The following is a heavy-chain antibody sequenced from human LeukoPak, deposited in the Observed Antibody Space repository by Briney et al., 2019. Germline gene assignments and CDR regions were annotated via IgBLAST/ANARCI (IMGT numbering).Heavy chain of an antibody. CDR3: AREASAAAKMDV. Sequence: GASVKVSCKPSGYTFTSYYMHWVRQAPGQGLEWMGIINPSGGSTSYAQKFQGRVTMTRDTSTSTVYMELSSLRSEDTAVYYCAREASAAAKMDVWGKGTTFTVSS. J-gene: IGHJ6*04. D-gene: IGHD6-13*01. CDR2: INPSGGST. V-gene: IGHV1-46*03. CDR1: GYTFTSYY.